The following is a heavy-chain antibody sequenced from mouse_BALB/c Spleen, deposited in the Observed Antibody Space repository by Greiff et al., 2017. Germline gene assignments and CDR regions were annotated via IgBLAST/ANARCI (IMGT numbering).Heavy chain of an antibody. CDR1: GYSITSGYS. D-gene: IGHD2-1*01. Sequence: EVKLVESGPDLVKPSQSLSLTCTVTGYSITSGYSWHWIRQIPGNKLEWVGYIHYSGSTNYNPSLKSRISITRDTSKNQFFLQLNSVTTEDTATYYCARWEGNGYYAMDYWGQGTSVTVSS. CDR2: IHYSGST. J-gene: IGHJ4*01. CDR3: ARWEGNGYYAMDY. V-gene: IGHV3-1*02.